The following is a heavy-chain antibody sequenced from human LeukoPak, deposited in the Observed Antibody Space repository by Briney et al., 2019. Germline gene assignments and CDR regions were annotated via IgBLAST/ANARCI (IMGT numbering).Heavy chain of an antibody. D-gene: IGHD5-18*01. Sequence: PGRSLRLSCAASGFTFSDYYMSWIRQAPGKGLEWVSYIRSDATSIYYADSVKGRFTISRDNAKNSLYLQMNSLRAEDTAVYYCARSETAMASWFDPWGQGTLVTVSS. V-gene: IGHV3-11*01. CDR3: ARSETAMASWFDP. J-gene: IGHJ5*02. CDR1: GFTFSDYY. CDR2: IRSDATSI.